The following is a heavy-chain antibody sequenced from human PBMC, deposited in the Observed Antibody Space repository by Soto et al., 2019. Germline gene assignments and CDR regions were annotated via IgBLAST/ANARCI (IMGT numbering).Heavy chain of an antibody. V-gene: IGHV3-33*08. CDR2: IWYDGSNK. Sequence: GGTLRLSCAASGFTLSNYDMNWVRQAPGKGLEWVAVIWYDGSNKYYADSVKGRFTISRDNSKNTLYLQMNSLRAEDTAVYHCARDRAAIYFDYWGQGTLVTVSS. J-gene: IGHJ4*02. CDR3: ARDRAAIYFDY. CDR1: GFTLSNYD. D-gene: IGHD2-2*01.